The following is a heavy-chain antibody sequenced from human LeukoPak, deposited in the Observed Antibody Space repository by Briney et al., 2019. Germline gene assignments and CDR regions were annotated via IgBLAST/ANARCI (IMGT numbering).Heavy chain of an antibody. CDR1: GGSFSGYY. D-gene: IGHD3-3*01. CDR3: ARVGSGLNLYYFDY. Sequence: PSETLSLTCAVYGGSFSGYYWSWIRQPPGKGLEWIGEINHSGSTNYNPSLKSRVTISVDTSGKQFSLRLGSVTAADTAVYFCARVGSGLNLYYFDYWGQGILVTVSS. V-gene: IGHV4-34*01. J-gene: IGHJ4*02. CDR2: INHSGST.